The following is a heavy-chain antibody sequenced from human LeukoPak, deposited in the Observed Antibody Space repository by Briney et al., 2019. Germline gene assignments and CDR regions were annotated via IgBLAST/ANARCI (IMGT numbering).Heavy chain of an antibody. Sequence: ASVRVSCKASGYTFIDYDIHWVRQAPGKGLEWMGGFDPEDGETIYAQKFQGRVTMTEDTSTDTAYMELSSLRSEDTAVYYCATVATEWELLVRDAFDIWGQGTMVTVSS. J-gene: IGHJ3*02. CDR2: FDPEDGET. CDR1: GYTFIDYD. V-gene: IGHV1-24*01. CDR3: ATVATEWELLVRDAFDI. D-gene: IGHD1-26*01.